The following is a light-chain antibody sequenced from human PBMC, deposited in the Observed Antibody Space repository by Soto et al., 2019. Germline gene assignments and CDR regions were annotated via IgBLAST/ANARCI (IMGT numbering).Light chain of an antibody. Sequence: DIVMTQSPLSLPVTPGEPASISCRSSQSLLHSNGYNYLDWYLQKPGQSPQLLIYLGSNRASGVPDRFSGSGSGTDFTLSISSLQPEDFSTYYCQQTHSLPLSFGPGTKVDIK. V-gene: IGKV2-28*01. CDR2: LGS. CDR3: QQTHSLPLS. J-gene: IGKJ3*01. CDR1: QSLLHSNGYNY.